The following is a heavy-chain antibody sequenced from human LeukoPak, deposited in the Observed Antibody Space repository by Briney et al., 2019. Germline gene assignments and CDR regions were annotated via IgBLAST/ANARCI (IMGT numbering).Heavy chain of an antibody. V-gene: IGHV3-15*01. CDR2: FKSKTDGGTT. CDR1: GFTFSTYS. J-gene: IGHJ4*02. CDR3: TTDPTY. Sequence: GGSLRLSCTASGFTFSTYSMNWVRQAPGKGLEWVGRFKSKTDGGTTDYAAPVKGRFTVSRDDSKNTFYLQMSSLKTEDTAVYYCTTDPTYWGRGTLVTVSS.